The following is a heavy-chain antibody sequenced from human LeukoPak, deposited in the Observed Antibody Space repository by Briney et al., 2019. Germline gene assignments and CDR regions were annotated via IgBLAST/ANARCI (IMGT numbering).Heavy chain of an antibody. D-gene: IGHD2-8*01. CDR3: ARDVRDPEIDY. J-gene: IGHJ4*02. V-gene: IGHV3-48*04. CDR2: ISSGSSTI. Sequence: GGSLRLSCAAAGFTFSSYSMNWVRQAPGKGLEWVSYISSGSSTIYYGDSVKGRFTVSRDNAKSSLYLQMNGLRAEDTAVYYCARDVRDPEIDYWGQGTLVTVSS. CDR1: GFTFSSYS.